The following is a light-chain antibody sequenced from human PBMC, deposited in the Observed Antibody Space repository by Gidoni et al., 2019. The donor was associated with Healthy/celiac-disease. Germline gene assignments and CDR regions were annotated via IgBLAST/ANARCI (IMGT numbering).Light chain of an antibody. CDR3: MQALQTPFT. V-gene: IGKV2-28*01. J-gene: IGKJ2*01. CDR1: QSLLHSNGYNY. CDR2: LGS. Sequence: DIVMTQSPLSLPVTPGEPASISCRSSQSLLHSNGYNYLDWYLQKPGQSPQLLIYLGSNRASGVPDRFSGSGSGTDFPLKISRVAAEDVGVYYCMQALQTPFTFGQGTKLEIK.